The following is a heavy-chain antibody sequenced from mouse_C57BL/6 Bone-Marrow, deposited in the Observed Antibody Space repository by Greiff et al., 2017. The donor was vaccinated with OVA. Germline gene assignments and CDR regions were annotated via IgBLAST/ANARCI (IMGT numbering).Heavy chain of an antibody. CDR1: GYTFTDYD. CDR2: IDPETGGT. D-gene: IGHD1-2*01. Sequence: VQLKQSGAELVRPGASVTLSCKASGYTFTDYDMHWVKQTPVHGLEWIGAIDPETGGTAYNQKFKGKAILTADKSSSTAYMELRSLTSEDSAVYYCTRGGWGGYFDVWGTGTTVTVSS. J-gene: IGHJ1*03. V-gene: IGHV1-15*01. CDR3: TRGGWGGYFDV.